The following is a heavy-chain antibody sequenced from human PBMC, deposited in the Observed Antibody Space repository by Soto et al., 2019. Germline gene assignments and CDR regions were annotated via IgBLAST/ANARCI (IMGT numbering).Heavy chain of an antibody. D-gene: IGHD3-16*01. CDR2: ISAYNGNT. CDR1: GYTFTSYG. CDR3: ARDAQGVFLHY. J-gene: IGHJ4*02. Sequence: QIQLVQSGAEVKKPGASVKVSCKASGYTFTSYGISWVRQAPGQGLEWMGWISAYNGNTNYAQKLQGRVTMTRDTSTSPAYMGLSSLRSDDTAVYYCARDAQGVFLHYWGQGTLVTVSS. V-gene: IGHV1-18*01.